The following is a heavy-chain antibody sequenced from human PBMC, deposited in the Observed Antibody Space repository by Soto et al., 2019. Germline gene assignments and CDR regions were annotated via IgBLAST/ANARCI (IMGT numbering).Heavy chain of an antibody. Sequence: VQLVESGGGVFQPGRSLTLSCVASGFTFTDHAMHWVRQDPGKGLEWVALISYDGNKKQYTDSVKGRSSISRDNSKDTLFLQLSSLRLEDTAVDYCARTKALFGLDVWGQGTTVTVSS. CDR1: GFTFTDHA. V-gene: IGHV3-30*04. J-gene: IGHJ6*02. CDR3: ARTKALFGLDV. D-gene: IGHD2-8*01. CDR2: ISYDGNKK.